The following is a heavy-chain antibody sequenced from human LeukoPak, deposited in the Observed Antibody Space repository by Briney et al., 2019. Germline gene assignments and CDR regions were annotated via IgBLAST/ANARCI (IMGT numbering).Heavy chain of an antibody. CDR2: ITSGGGYT. V-gene: IGHV3-21*06. J-gene: IGHJ4*02. CDR1: ELHA. D-gene: IGHD3-9*01. CDR3: ARGHYDVLTSSYKWTPDY. Sequence: GGSLRLTCAASELHAMNWVRQAPGKGLEWVSSITSGGGYTYYADSVKGRFTTSRDNAKNSLSLRLDSLRAEDTAVYYCARGHYDVLTSSYKWTPDYWGQGTLVTVSS.